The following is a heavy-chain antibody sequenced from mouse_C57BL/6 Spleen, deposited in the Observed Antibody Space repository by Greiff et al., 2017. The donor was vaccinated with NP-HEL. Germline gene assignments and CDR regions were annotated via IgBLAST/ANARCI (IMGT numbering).Heavy chain of an antibody. Sequence: EVKLVESGGGLVKPGGSLKLSCAASGFTFSSYAMSWVRQTPEKRLEWVATISDGGSYTYYPDNVKGRFTSSRDNAKNNLYLQMSHLKSEDTAMYYCARGAITTVVAPYAMDYWGQGTSVTVSS. CDR2: ISDGGSYT. J-gene: IGHJ4*01. CDR1: GFTFSSYA. CDR3: ARGAITTVVAPYAMDY. D-gene: IGHD1-1*01. V-gene: IGHV5-4*03.